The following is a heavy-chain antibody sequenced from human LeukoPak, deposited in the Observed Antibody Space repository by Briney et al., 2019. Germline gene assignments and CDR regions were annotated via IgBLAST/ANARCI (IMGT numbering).Heavy chain of an antibody. CDR1: GYTFTSYY. V-gene: IGHV1-18*01. CDR3: AKGGTMVSTIDY. J-gene: IGHJ4*02. D-gene: IGHD1-14*01. CDR2: ISAYNGGT. Sequence: ASVKVSCKASGYTFTSYYITWVRQAPGQGLEWVGWISAYNGGTNYAQKFQGRVTITIDTSTTTAYLDLGSLTSDDTAMYYCAKGGTMVSTIDYWGQGTLVTVPS.